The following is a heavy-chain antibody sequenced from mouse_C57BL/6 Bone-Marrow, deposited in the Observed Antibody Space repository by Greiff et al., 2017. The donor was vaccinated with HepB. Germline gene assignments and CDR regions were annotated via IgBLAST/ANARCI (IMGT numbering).Heavy chain of an antibody. J-gene: IGHJ2*01. Sequence: ESGPGLVKPSQSLSLTCSVTGYSITSGYYWNWIRQFPGNKLEWMGYISYDGSNNYNPSLKNRISITRDTSKNQFFLKLNSVTTEDTATYYCARVGGGYYFDYWGQGTTLTVSS. CDR3: ARVGGGYYFDY. CDR1: GYSITSGYY. V-gene: IGHV3-6*01. CDR2: ISYDGSN. D-gene: IGHD4-1*01.